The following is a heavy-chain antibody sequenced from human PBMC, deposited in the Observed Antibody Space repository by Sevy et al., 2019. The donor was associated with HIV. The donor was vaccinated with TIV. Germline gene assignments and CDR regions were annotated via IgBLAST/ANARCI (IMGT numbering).Heavy chain of an antibody. D-gene: IGHD4-17*01. CDR3: ARDHVKDGDLGDYYYYAMDV. Sequence: GGSLRLSCAASGFTLSDYYMSWIRQAPGKGLEWVSYISGSGSDIYYADSVTGRFTISRDNAKNSLYLQMNSVRSEDTAVYYCARDHVKDGDLGDYYYYAMDVWGQWTTVTVSS. CDR1: GFTLSDYY. J-gene: IGHJ6*02. CDR2: ISGSGSDI. V-gene: IGHV3-11*01.